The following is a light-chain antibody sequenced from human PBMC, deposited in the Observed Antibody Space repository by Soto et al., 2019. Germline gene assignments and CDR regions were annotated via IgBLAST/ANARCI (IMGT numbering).Light chain of an antibody. CDR3: AAWDDSLNGLFV. J-gene: IGLJ1*01. Sequence: QPVLTQPPSASGTPGQRVTISCFGSSSNIGSNTVNWYQQLPGTAPKLLIYSNDQRPSGVPDRFSGSKSGTSASLAISGLQSDDDADYYCAAWDDSLNGLFVFGTGTKLTVL. CDR2: SND. CDR1: SSNIGSNT. V-gene: IGLV1-44*01.